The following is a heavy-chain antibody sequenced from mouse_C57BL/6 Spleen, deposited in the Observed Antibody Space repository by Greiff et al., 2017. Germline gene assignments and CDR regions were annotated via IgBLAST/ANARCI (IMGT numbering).Heavy chain of an antibody. D-gene: IGHD1-2*01. CDR2: ISSGGDYI. CDR3: TRDGLTLYWYFDV. J-gene: IGHJ1*03. Sequence: DVQLVESGEGLVKPGGSLKLSCAASGFTFSSYAMSWVRQTPEKRLEWVAYISSGGDYIYYADTVKGRFTISRDNARNTLYLQMSSLKSEDTAMYYCTRDGLTLYWYFDVWGTGTTVTVSS. V-gene: IGHV5-9-1*02. CDR1: GFTFSSYA.